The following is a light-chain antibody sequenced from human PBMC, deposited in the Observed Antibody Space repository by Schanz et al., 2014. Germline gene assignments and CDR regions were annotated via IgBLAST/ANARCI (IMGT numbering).Light chain of an antibody. CDR3: SSYTSSSTLEI. V-gene: IGLV2-14*01. J-gene: IGLJ2*01. CDR2: DVS. Sequence: QSALTQPASVSGSPGQSITISCTGTSSDVGGGYNYVSWYQQHPGKAPKLMIYDVSNRPSGVSDRFSGSESGNTASLTISGLQAEDEADYYCSSYTSSSTLEIFGGGTKLTVL. CDR1: SSDVGGGYNY.